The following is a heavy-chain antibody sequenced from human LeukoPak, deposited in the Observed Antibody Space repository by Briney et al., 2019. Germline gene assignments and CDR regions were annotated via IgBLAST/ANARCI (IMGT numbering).Heavy chain of an antibody. D-gene: IGHD2-2*01. CDR2: IYPGDSDT. CDR1: GYSFTTYW. Sequence: GESLKISCRGSGYSFTTYWIGWVRQMPGEGLEWMGIIYPGDSDTRYTPSFHGQVTMSADKSINTAYLQWSSLKASDTAMYYCARRQGCSSTSCPPDYWGQGTLVTVSP. CDR3: ARRQGCSSTSCPPDY. J-gene: IGHJ4*02. V-gene: IGHV5-51*01.